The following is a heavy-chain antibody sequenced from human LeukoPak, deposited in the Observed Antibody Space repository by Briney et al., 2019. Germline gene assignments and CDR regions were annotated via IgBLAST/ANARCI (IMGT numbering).Heavy chain of an antibody. CDR1: GFTFSSYA. V-gene: IGHV3-30-3*01. D-gene: IGHD6-13*01. Sequence: GRSLRLSCAASGFTFSSYAMHWVRQAPGKGLEWVAVISYDGSNKYYADSVKGRFTISRDNSKNTLYLQMNSLRAEDTAVYYCARAGYSSSWYGYWGQGTLVTVSS. CDR3: ARAGYSSSWYGY. J-gene: IGHJ4*02. CDR2: ISYDGSNK.